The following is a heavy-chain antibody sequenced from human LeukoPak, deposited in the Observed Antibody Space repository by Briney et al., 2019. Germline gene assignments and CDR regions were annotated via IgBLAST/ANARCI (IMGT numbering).Heavy chain of an antibody. CDR3: AREVAGGFDY. Sequence: GGSLRLSCAASGFTFSSYEMNWVRQAPRKGLEWVSYISSSGSTIYYADSVKGRFTISRDNAKNSLYLQMNSLRAEDTAVYYCAREVAGGFDYWGQGTLVTVSS. CDR1: GFTFSSYE. CDR2: ISSSGSTI. J-gene: IGHJ4*02. V-gene: IGHV3-48*03. D-gene: IGHD1-1*01.